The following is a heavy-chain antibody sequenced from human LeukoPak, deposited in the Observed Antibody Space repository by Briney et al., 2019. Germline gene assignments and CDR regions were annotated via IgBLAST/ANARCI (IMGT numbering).Heavy chain of an antibody. CDR1: GGSISSSSYY. CDR2: IYYSGST. CDR3: ARGVSCSSTSCFYDAFDI. D-gene: IGHD2-2*01. Sequence: SETLSLTCTVSGGSISSSSYYWSWIRQPPGKGLEWIGYIYYSGSTNYNPSLKSRVTISVDTSKNQFSLKLSSVTAADTAVYYCARGVSCSSTSCFYDAFDIWGQGTMVTVSS. V-gene: IGHV4-61*01. J-gene: IGHJ3*02.